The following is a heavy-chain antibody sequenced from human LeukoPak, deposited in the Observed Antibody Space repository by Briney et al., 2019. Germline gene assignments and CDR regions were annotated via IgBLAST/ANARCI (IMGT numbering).Heavy chain of an antibody. CDR1: GFTFSNAW. J-gene: IGHJ4*02. Sequence: PGGSLRLSCAASGFTFSNAWMSWVRQAPGKGLEWVGRIKSKTDGGTTDYAAPVKGRFTISRDDSKNTLYLQMNSLKTEDTAVYYCTTTIAARPVGMGDEYWGQGTLVTVSS. D-gene: IGHD6-6*01. V-gene: IGHV3-15*01. CDR3: TTTIAARPVGMGDEY. CDR2: IKSKTDGGTT.